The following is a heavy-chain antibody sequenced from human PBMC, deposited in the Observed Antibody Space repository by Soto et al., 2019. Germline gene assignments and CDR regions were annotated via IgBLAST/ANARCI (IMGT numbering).Heavy chain of an antibody. CDR3: ARDIAAAGTRFNYYYYGMDV. D-gene: IGHD6-13*01. CDR1: GYTFTSYY. Sequence: QVQLVQSGAEVKKPGASVKVSCKASGYTFTSYYMHWVRQAHGQGLEWMGIINPSGGSTSYAQKFPGRVTMTRDTSTSTVSMELSSLRSEDTAVYYCARDIAAAGTRFNYYYYGMDVWGQGTTVTVSS. V-gene: IGHV1-46*01. J-gene: IGHJ6*02. CDR2: INPSGGST.